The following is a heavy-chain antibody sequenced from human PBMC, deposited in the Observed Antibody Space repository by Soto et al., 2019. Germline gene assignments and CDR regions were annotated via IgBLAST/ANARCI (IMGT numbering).Heavy chain of an antibody. J-gene: IGHJ5*01. CDR1: GFKFSTYG. Sequence: QVHLVESGGGVVQPGRSLRLSCEASGFKFSTYGMQWVRQAPGKGLEWVAVVSYDGGTTYYADSLKGRFSVSRDNSKNTVYLQVSSLTVEDAAVYYCAKAPTVSLGGLDSCGQGTLVTVSA. V-gene: IGHV3-30*18. D-gene: IGHD4-4*01. CDR3: AKAPTVSLGGLDS. CDR2: VSYDGGTT.